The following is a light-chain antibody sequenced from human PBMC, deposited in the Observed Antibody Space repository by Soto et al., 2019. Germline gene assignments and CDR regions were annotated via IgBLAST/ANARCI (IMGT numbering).Light chain of an antibody. CDR2: GAS. CDR3: QYNYCTTAST. V-gene: IGKV1-39*01. CDR1: QSIASY. Sequence: DIQMTQPPSSLSASVGDRVTITCRASQSIASYLTLYQHKPGKAPELLIYGASNMQDEVPSRFRGSGSGTELDLTISSLHPEDFALYYCQYNYCTTASTFGQGTAVDVK. J-gene: IGKJ1*01.